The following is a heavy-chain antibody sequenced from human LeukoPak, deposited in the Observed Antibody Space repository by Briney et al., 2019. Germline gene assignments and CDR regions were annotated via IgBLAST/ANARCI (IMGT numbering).Heavy chain of an antibody. J-gene: IGHJ4*02. CDR3: ARTRYYYNSRSYGAPYYFDY. D-gene: IGHD3-10*01. CDR1: GGSFSSYY. V-gene: IGHV4-59*08. CDR2: IYYSGST. Sequence: SETLSLTCTVSGGSFSSYYWSWIRQPPGKGLEWIGYIYYSGSTDYNPSLKSRVTISVDTSKNQFSLKLSSVTAADTAVYYCARTRYYYNSRSYGAPYYFDYWGQGTLVTVPS.